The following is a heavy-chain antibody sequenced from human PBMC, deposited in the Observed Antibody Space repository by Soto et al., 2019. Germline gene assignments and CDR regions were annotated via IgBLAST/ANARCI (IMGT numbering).Heavy chain of an antibody. D-gene: IGHD1-26*01. CDR2: INHSGST. CDR1: GGSISSYY. J-gene: IGHJ4*02. Sequence: PSETLSLTCTVSGGSISSYYWSWIRQPPGKGLEWIGEINHSGSTNYNPSLKSRVTISVDTSKNQFSLKLSSVTAADTAVYYCARDLRGAPDYWGQGTLVTVSS. V-gene: IGHV4-34*01. CDR3: ARDLRGAPDY.